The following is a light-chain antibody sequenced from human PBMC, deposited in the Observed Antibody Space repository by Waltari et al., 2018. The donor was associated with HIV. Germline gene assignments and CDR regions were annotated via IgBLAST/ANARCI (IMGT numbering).Light chain of an antibody. CDR1: QSLLHSDGRTY. Sequence: DIVMTQTPLSLSVTPGQPASIPCKSSQSLLHSDGRTYLYWYPQKPGQPPQLLIYEFSSRFSGVPDRFSGSGSGTDFTLKISRVEAEDVGLYYCIQSLHLPWTFGQGTKVDIK. CDR3: IQSLHLPWT. V-gene: IGKV2D-29*01. CDR2: EFS. J-gene: IGKJ1*01.